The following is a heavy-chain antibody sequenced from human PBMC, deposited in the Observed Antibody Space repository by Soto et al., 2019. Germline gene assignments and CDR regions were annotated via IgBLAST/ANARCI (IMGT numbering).Heavy chain of an antibody. D-gene: IGHD3-10*01. CDR2: ISGSGCST. CDR1: GFSFSSYA. Sequence: PGGSLRLSCAASGFSFSSYAICWVRPAPWKGPGWGSAISGSGCSTYYGDPVKGRFTISRDNSKNTLYLQMNSLRAEDTAVYYCAKVPRFGDQRDYWGQGTLVTVSS. CDR3: AKVPRFGDQRDY. J-gene: IGHJ4*02. V-gene: IGHV3-23*01.